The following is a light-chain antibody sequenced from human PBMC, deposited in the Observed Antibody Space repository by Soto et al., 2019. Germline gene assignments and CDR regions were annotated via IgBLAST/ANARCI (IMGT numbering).Light chain of an antibody. CDR3: AAWDDSLSGSHV. CDR2: RNN. CDR1: SSNIGSNY. J-gene: IGLJ1*01. V-gene: IGLV1-47*01. Sequence: QSVLTPPPSASGTPGQRVTISCSGSSSNIGSNYVYWYQQLPGTAPKLLIYRNNQRPSGVPDRFSGSKSGTSASLAISGLRSEDEADYYCAAWDDSLSGSHVFGTGTKVTVL.